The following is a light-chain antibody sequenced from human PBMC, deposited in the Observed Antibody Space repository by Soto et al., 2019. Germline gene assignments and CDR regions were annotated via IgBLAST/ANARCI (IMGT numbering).Light chain of an antibody. CDR3: QQRSNWPRT. V-gene: IGKV3-11*01. Sequence: MVVAQARATLSLSPGESSTISCRASQSVSSYLAWYQQKPGQAPRLLIYDASNRATGIPARFSGSGSGTDFTLTISSLEPEDFAVYYCQQRSNWPRTFGQGTLLEIK. J-gene: IGKJ5*01. CDR1: QSVSSY. CDR2: DAS.